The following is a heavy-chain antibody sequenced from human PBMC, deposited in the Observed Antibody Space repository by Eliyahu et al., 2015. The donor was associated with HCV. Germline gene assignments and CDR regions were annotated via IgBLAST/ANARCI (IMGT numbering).Heavy chain of an antibody. D-gene: IGHD6-13*01. J-gene: IGHJ6*02. CDR1: GXSFXSYW. Sequence: EVQLVQSGAXVKKPGEXLKISGXGSGXSFXSYWXGWVGQMPGKGLEWMGITYPGDSDTRYSPSFQGQVTISADKSISTAYLQWSSLKASDTAMYYCARPFVEAAGHYGMDVWGQGTTVTVSS. V-gene: IGHV5-51*03. CDR2: TYPGDSDT. CDR3: ARPFVEAAGHYGMDV.